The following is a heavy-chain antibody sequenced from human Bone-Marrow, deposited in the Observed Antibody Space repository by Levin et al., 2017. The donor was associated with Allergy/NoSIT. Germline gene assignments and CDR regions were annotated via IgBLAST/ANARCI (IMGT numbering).Heavy chain of an antibody. J-gene: IGHJ6*02. CDR3: ARSSGYYYNPMGV. CDR2: MNPNSGNT. Sequence: GESLKISCKASGYTFTSYDINWVRQATGQGLEWMGWMNPNSGNTGYVQKFQGRVTMTRNTSRSTAYMELSSLRSEDPAVYYCARSSGYYYNPMGVWGQGTTVTVSS. CDR1: GYTFTSYD. V-gene: IGHV1-8*01.